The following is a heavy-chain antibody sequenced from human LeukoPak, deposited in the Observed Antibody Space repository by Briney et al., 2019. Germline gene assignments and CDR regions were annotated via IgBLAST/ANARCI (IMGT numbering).Heavy chain of an antibody. CDR3: ARELLSYYYDSSGWEGFDY. D-gene: IGHD3-22*01. V-gene: IGHV1-2*02. CDR2: INPNSGGT. J-gene: IGHJ4*02. CDR1: GYTFTGYY. Sequence: ASVKVSCKASGYTFTGYYMHWVRQAPGQGLEWMGWINPNSGGTNYAQKFQGRVTMIRDTSISTAYMELSRLRSDDTAVYYCARELLSYYYDSSGWEGFDYWGQGTLVTVSS.